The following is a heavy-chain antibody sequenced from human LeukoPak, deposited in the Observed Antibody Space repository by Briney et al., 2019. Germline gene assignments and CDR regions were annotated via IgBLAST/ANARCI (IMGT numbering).Heavy chain of an antibody. D-gene: IGHD3-22*01. CDR2: MNPNSGNT. J-gene: IGHJ5*02. CDR3: AGAYNDDSSGSNWFDP. V-gene: IGHV1-8*01. CDR1: GYTFTSYD. Sequence: ASVKVSCKASGYTFTSYDINWVRQATGQGLEWMGWMNPNSGNTGYAQKFQGRVTMTRNTSISTAYMEVSTLRSEDTAVYYCAGAYNDDSSGSNWFDPWGQGTLVTVSS.